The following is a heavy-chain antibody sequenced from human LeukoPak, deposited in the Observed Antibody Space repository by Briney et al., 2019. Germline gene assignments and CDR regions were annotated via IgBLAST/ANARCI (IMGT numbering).Heavy chain of an antibody. V-gene: IGHV1-46*01. Sequence: ASVKVSCKASGYTFTSYYMHWVRQAPGQGLEWMGIINPSGGSTSYAQKFQGRVTMTRDTSISTAYMELSRLRSDDTAVYYCARFGELAYGMNVWGQGTTVTVSS. D-gene: IGHD3-10*01. CDR2: INPSGGST. CDR1: GYTFTSYY. CDR3: ARFGELAYGMNV. J-gene: IGHJ6*02.